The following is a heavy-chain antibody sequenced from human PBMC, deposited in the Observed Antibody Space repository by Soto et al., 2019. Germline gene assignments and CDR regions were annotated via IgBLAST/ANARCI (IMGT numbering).Heavy chain of an antibody. D-gene: IGHD2-15*01. CDR1: EFTFNNFA. CDR3: ARVLGGNDSPVDY. Sequence: EVQLLESGGGLVQPGGSLRLSCAASEFTFNNFAMTWVRQAPGKGLEWVSSIRGGGDSTHYADSVKGRFTISRDNSKNTLYLQMNRLRAEDTAIYDCARVLGGNDSPVDYWGQGTLFTVSS. J-gene: IGHJ4*02. V-gene: IGHV3-23*01. CDR2: IRGGGDST.